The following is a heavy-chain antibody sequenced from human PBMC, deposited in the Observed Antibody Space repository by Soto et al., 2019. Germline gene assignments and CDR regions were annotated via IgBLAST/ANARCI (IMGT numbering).Heavy chain of an antibody. V-gene: IGHV3-30-3*01. J-gene: IGHJ4*02. CDR3: ARASLDDFWSGHDY. Sequence: GGSLRLSCAASGFTFSSYAMHWVRQAPGKGLEWVAVISYDGSNKYYADSVKGRFTISRDNSKNTLYLQMNSLRAEDTAVYYCARASLDDFWSGHDYWGQGTLVTVSS. D-gene: IGHD3-3*01. CDR1: GFTFSSYA. CDR2: ISYDGSNK.